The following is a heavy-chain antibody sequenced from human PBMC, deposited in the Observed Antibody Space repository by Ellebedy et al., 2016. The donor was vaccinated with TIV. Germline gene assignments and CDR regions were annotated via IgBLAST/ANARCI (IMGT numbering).Heavy chain of an antibody. CDR3: AREPDFWSGYHWFDP. D-gene: IGHD3-3*01. Sequence: SVKVSXKASGGSFSNYAISWVRQAPRQGLEWMGGIIPVFGTANYAQKFQGRVTITADKSTSTAYMELSSLRSEDTAVYYCAREPDFWSGYHWFDPWGQGTLVTVSS. CDR1: GGSFSNYA. J-gene: IGHJ5*02. CDR2: IIPVFGTA. V-gene: IGHV1-69*06.